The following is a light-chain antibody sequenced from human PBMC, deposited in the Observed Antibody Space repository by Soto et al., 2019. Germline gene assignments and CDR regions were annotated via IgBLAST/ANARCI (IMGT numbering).Light chain of an antibody. CDR3: SSYTSSTSAV. J-gene: IGLJ3*02. CDR1: SGDVGRYNY. Sequence: QSVLTQPASVSGSPGQSITISCTGSSGDVGRYNYVSWYQQHPGKAPKLIIYEVSNRPSGVSNRFSGSKSGTTASLTISGLQAEDEDDYYCSSYTSSTSAVLGGGTKLTVL. V-gene: IGLV2-14*01. CDR2: EVS.